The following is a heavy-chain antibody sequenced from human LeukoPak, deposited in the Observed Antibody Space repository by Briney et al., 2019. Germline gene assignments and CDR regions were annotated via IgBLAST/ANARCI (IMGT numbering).Heavy chain of an antibody. CDR2: IHTSGST. V-gene: IGHV4-4*07. J-gene: IGHJ4*02. D-gene: IGHD2-15*01. Sequence: SETLSLTCTVSGGSISSYYWSWIRQPAGKGLEWIGRIHTSGSTNYNPSLKGRVTMSVDTSKNQFSLKLSSVTAADTAVYYCARDLYRYCSGGSCRQFDYWGQGTLVTVSS. CDR1: GGSISSYY. CDR3: ARDLYRYCSGGSCRQFDY.